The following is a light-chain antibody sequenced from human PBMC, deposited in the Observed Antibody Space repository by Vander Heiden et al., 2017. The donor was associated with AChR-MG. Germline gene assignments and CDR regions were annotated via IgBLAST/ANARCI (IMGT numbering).Light chain of an antibody. V-gene: IGKV1-39*01. CDR2: AAS. Sequence: DIQMTQSPSSLSASVGDRVTITCRASQSISSYLNWYQQKPGKATKLLIYAASSLQSGVPSRFSGSGSGTDFTLTISRLQPEDFATYYCQQCDSTPLAFGGGTKVEIK. CDR3: QQCDSTPLA. J-gene: IGKJ4*01. CDR1: QSISSY.